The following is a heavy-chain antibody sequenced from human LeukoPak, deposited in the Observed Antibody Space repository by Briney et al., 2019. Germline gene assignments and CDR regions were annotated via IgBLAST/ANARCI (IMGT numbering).Heavy chain of an antibody. Sequence: SQTLSLTCAISGDSVSNNIATWNWIRQSPSRGLEWLGRTYYRSRWGNDYAISVKSRITINPDTSKNQFSLQLNSVTPEDTAVYYCARDGVGWYYFDYWGQGTLVTVSS. V-gene: IGHV6-1*01. CDR2: TYYRSRWGN. J-gene: IGHJ4*02. CDR1: GDSVSNNIAT. D-gene: IGHD1-26*01. CDR3: ARDGVGWYYFDY.